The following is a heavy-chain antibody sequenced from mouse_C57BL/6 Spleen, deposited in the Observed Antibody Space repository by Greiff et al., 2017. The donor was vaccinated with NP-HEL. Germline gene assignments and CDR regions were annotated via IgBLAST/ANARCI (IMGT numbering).Heavy chain of an antibody. V-gene: IGHV3-6*01. J-gene: IGHJ2*01. CDR3: ARKNDGYSYYFDY. Sequence: VQLQQSGPGLVKPSQSLSLTCSVTGYSITSGYYWNWIRQFPGNKLEWMGYISYDGSNNYNPSLKNRISITRDTSKNQFFLKLNSVTTEDTATYYCARKNDGYSYYFDYWGQGTTLTVSS. D-gene: IGHD2-3*01. CDR1: GYSITSGYY. CDR2: ISYDGSN.